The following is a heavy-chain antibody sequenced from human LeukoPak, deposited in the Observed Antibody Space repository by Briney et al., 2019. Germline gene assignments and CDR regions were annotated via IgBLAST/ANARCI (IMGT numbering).Heavy chain of an antibody. Sequence: GGSLRLSCAASGFTFRNYWMSWVRQAPGKGLQWVANIKQEGSEKYYVDSVKGRFTISRDNAKKSLYLQMNSLRAEDTAVYYCARDDDWNYEDYWGQGTLVTVSS. CDR2: IKQEGSEK. J-gene: IGHJ4*02. V-gene: IGHV3-7*01. CDR1: GFTFRNYW. D-gene: IGHD1-7*01. CDR3: ARDDDWNYEDY.